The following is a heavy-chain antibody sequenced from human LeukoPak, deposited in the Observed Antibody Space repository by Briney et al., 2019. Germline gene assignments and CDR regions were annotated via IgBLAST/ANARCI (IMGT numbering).Heavy chain of an antibody. CDR3: ARTWSGQSSPDY. CDR1: GYTFTSYG. Sequence: ASVKVSCKASGYTFTSYGISWVRQAPGQGLEWMGWISAYNGNTNYAQKLQGRVTMTTDTSTSTAYMELRSLRSDDTAAYYCARTWSGQSSPDYWGQGTLVTVSS. D-gene: IGHD3-3*01. CDR2: ISAYNGNT. J-gene: IGHJ4*02. V-gene: IGHV1-18*01.